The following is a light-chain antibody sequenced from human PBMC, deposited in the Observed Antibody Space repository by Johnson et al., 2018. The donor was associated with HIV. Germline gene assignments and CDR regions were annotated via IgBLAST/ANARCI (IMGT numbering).Light chain of an antibody. CDR3: GTWDSSLRVGF. Sequence: QSVLTQPPSVSAAPGQKVTISCSGSSSNIGKNYVSWYQQFPGTAPKLLIYENNKRPSGIPERFSGSKSGTSATLGITGLQTGDEADYYCGTWDSSLRVGFFGTGTKVTVL. CDR2: ENN. V-gene: IGLV1-51*02. CDR1: SSNIGKNY. J-gene: IGLJ1*01.